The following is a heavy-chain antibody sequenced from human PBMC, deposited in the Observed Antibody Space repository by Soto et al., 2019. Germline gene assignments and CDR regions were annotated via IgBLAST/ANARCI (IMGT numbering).Heavy chain of an antibody. CDR1: GFTFSSYG. J-gene: IGHJ6*02. Sequence: HPGGSLRLSCAASGFTFSSYGMHWVRQAPGKGLEWVAVIWYDGSNKYYADSVKGRFTISRDNSKNTLYLQMNSLRAEDTAVYYCARDTQWLATYYYYGMDVWGQGTTVTVSS. CDR2: IWYDGSNK. CDR3: ARDTQWLATYYYYGMDV. D-gene: IGHD6-19*01. V-gene: IGHV3-33*01.